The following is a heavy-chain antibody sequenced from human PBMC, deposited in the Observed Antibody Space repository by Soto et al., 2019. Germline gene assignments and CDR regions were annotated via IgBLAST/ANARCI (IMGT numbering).Heavy chain of an antibody. D-gene: IGHD3-22*01. CDR1: GGSISSYY. CDR3: ARVKGYYYDSSGLDAFDI. CDR2: IYYSGST. V-gene: IGHV4-59*01. J-gene: IGHJ3*02. Sequence: SETLSLTCTVSGGSISSYYWSWIRQPPGKGLEWIGYIYYSGSTNYNPSLKSRVTISVDTSKNQFSLKLSSVTAADTAVYYCARVKGYYYDSSGLDAFDIWGQGTMVTVSS.